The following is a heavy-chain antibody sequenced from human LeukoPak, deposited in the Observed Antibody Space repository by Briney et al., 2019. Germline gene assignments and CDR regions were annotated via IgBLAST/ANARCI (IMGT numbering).Heavy chain of an antibody. V-gene: IGHV1-69-2*01. J-gene: IGHJ6*03. CDR1: GYTFTDYY. Sequence: ASVKVSCKVSGYTFTDYYMHWVQQAPGKGLEWMGLVDPEDGETIYAEKFQGKVTITADTSTDTAYMELSSLRSEDTAVYYCATTSRYYYYYMDVWGKGTTVTVSS. CDR3: ATTSRYYYYYMDV. CDR2: VDPEDGET.